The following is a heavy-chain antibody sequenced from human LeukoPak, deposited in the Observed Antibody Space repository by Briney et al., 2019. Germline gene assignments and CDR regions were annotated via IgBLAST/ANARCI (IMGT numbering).Heavy chain of an antibody. CDR3: ARAFPFADYYDSSGPESDFDY. CDR2: VYYSGST. J-gene: IGHJ4*02. D-gene: IGHD3-22*01. V-gene: IGHV4-39*07. Sequence: SETLSLTCAVSGGSISTISDYWDWIRQPPGKGLEWIGSVYYSGSTYYNPSLKSRIIISVDTSKNQFSLKLSSVTAADTAVYYCARAFPFADYYDSSGPESDFDYWGQGTLVTVSS. CDR1: GGSISTISDY.